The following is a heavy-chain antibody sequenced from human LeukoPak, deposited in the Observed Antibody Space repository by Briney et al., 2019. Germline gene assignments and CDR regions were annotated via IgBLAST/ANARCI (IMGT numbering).Heavy chain of an antibody. CDR2: IYYSGST. CDR3: ARSDPVAGTDNWFDP. Sequence: SETLSLTCTVSGGSISSYYWSWIRQPPGKGLEWIGYIYYSGSTNYSPSLKSRVTISVDTSKNQFSLKLSSVTAADTAVYYCARSDPVAGTDNWFDPWGQGTLVTVSS. D-gene: IGHD6-19*01. CDR1: GGSISSYY. V-gene: IGHV4-59*01. J-gene: IGHJ5*02.